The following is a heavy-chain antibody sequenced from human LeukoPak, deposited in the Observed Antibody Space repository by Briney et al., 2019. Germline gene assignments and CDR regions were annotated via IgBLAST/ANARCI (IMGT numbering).Heavy chain of an antibody. J-gene: IGHJ4*02. Sequence: PGGSLRLSCAASGLTFSDYYMSWIRQAPGKGLEWVSYISSSDTYTNYADSVKGRFTISRDNAKNSLYLQMKSLRAEDTAVYYCARGPYSSGSSADYWGQGTLVTVSS. D-gene: IGHD6-19*01. CDR1: GLTFSDYY. CDR3: ARGPYSSGSSADY. CDR2: ISSSDTYT. V-gene: IGHV3-11*06.